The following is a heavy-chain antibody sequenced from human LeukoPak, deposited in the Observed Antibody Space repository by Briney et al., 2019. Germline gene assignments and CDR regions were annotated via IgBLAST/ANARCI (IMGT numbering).Heavy chain of an antibody. CDR2: IWYDGSKM. CDR1: GFTFSASG. Sequence: PGGSLRLSCAASGFTFSASGMHWVRQAPGKGLEWVAVIWYDGSKMYYADSVKGRFTISRDYSKNTLYLQMNSLRAEDTAIYYCAKAAGYYGFGASGRIDYWGQGTLVTVSS. J-gene: IGHJ4*02. CDR3: AKAAGYYGFGASGRIDY. V-gene: IGHV3-33*06. D-gene: IGHD3-10*01.